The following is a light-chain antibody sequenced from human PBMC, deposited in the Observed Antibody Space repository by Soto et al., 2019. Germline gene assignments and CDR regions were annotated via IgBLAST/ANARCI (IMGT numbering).Light chain of an antibody. CDR2: LTS. CDR1: RSIGNY. CDR3: QQSYSTPYS. J-gene: IGKJ2*01. Sequence: DIQTTQSPSSLSASVGDRVTITCRASRSIGNYLNWYQQKPESAPKLLIYLTSSLQSGVPSRFSGSGSGTDFTLTISSLQPEDFATYYCQQSYSTPYSFGQGTNLEIK. V-gene: IGKV1-39*01.